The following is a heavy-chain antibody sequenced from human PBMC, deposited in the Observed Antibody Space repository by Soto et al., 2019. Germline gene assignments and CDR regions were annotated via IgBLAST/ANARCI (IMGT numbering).Heavy chain of an antibody. D-gene: IGHD1-1*01. V-gene: IGHV1-18*01. CDR2: IGADNGDT. J-gene: IGHJ5*02. CDR3: ARDWKGAEGFDP. CDR1: GYTFSTYG. Sequence: QVQLVQSGAEVKKPGASVKVSCKASGYTFSTYGFSWVRQAPGQGLEWMGWIGADNGDTNYAQNFQGRVTMTTDTSKTTSSMELRSLTSDDTAVYFCARDWKGAEGFDPWGQGTLVTVSS.